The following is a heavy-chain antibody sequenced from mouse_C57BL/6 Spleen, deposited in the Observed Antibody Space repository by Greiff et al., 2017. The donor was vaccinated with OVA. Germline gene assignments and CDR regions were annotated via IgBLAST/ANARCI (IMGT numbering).Heavy chain of an antibody. Sequence: QVQLQQPGAELVKPGASVKLSCKASGYTFTSYWMHWVKQRPGQGLEWIGMIHPNSGSTNYNEKFKSKATLTVDKSSSTAYMQLSSLTSEDSAVYYCARGGLIITTVVAEGASMDYWGQGTSVTVSS. D-gene: IGHD1-1*01. V-gene: IGHV1-64*01. CDR2: IHPNSGST. CDR1: GYTFTSYW. J-gene: IGHJ4*01. CDR3: ARGGLIITTVVAEGASMDY.